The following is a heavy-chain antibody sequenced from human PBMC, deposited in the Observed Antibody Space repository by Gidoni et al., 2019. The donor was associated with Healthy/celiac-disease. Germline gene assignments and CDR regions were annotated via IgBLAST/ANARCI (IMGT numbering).Heavy chain of an antibody. CDR3: ARTTVTTHHYYYYMDV. V-gene: IGHV4-30-4*01. D-gene: IGHD4-17*01. CDR1: GGSISSGDYY. Sequence: QVQLQESGPGLVKPSQTLSLTCTVSGGSISSGDYYWSWIRQPPGKGLEWIGYIYDSGSTYYNPSLKSRVTISVDTSKNQFSLKLSSVTAADTAVYYCARTTVTTHHYYYYMDVWGKGTTVTVSS. J-gene: IGHJ6*03. CDR2: IYDSGST.